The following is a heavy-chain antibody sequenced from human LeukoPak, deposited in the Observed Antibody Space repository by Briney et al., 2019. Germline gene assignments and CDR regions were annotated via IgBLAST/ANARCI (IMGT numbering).Heavy chain of an antibody. CDR3: ARSKNVDIVATTLDY. Sequence: SETLSLTCTVSGGSISSYYWSWIRQPPGKGLEWIGYIYTSGSTNYNPSLKSRVTISVDTSKNQFSLKLSSVTAADTAVYYCARSKNVDIVATTLDYWGQGTLVTVSS. V-gene: IGHV4-4*09. D-gene: IGHD5-12*01. CDR2: IYTSGST. J-gene: IGHJ4*02. CDR1: GGSISSYY.